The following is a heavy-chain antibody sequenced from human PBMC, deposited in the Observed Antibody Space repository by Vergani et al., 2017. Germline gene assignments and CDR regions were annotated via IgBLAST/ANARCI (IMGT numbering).Heavy chain of an antibody. V-gene: IGHV3-15*01. J-gene: IGHJ6*02. Sequence: EVQLVESGGGLVQPGGSLRLSCAASGFTFSNAWMSWVRQAPGKGLEWVGRIKSKTDGGTTDYAAPVKGRFTISRDDSKNTLYLQMNSLKTEDTAVYYCTTDLYDYGDYDPYYYGMDVWGQGTTVTVSS. CDR2: IKSKTDGGTT. D-gene: IGHD4-17*01. CDR3: TTDLYDYGDYDPYYYGMDV. CDR1: GFTFSNAW.